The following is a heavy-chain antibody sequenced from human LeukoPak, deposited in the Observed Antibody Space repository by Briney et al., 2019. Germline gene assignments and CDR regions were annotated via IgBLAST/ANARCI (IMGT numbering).Heavy chain of an antibody. Sequence: GGSLRPSCAASGLIFSSHWMHWVRQTPGKGLLWVSRINTDGSNTNYADSVKGRFTISRDNAKNTLYLQMNRLRAEDTAVYYCARVGYSYGYDYWGQGTLVTVSS. J-gene: IGHJ4*02. V-gene: IGHV3-74*01. CDR3: ARVGYSYGYDY. D-gene: IGHD5-18*01. CDR1: GLIFSSHW. CDR2: INTDGSNT.